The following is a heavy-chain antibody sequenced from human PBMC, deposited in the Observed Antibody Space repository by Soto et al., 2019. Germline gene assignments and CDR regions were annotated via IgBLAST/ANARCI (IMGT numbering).Heavy chain of an antibody. CDR2: ISAYNGNS. V-gene: IGHV1-18*01. CDR1: GYNFIGYG. Sequence: VQSGAEVKKPGASVKVSCKASGYNFIGYGITWVRQAPGQGLEWMGWISAYNGNSNYAQSLQDGVTMTTDSSTATAYLELRSLRPDDTAVYFCARGMYMAWCDPWGQGTPVTVSS. CDR3: ARGMYMAWCDP. D-gene: IGHD1-1*01. J-gene: IGHJ5*02.